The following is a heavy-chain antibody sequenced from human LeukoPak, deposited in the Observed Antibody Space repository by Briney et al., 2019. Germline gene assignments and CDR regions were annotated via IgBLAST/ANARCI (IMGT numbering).Heavy chain of an antibody. J-gene: IGHJ6*03. Sequence: SETLSLTCAVSGYSISSGYYWGWIRQPPGKGLEWIGSIYHSGSTYYNPSLKSRVTISVDTSKNQFSLKLSSVTAVDTAVYYCARHSAGYCSGGSCYHDYYYYMDVWGKGTTVTVS. CDR3: ARHSAGYCSGGSCYHDYYYYMDV. CDR1: GYSISSGYY. V-gene: IGHV4-38-2*01. D-gene: IGHD2-15*01. CDR2: IYHSGST.